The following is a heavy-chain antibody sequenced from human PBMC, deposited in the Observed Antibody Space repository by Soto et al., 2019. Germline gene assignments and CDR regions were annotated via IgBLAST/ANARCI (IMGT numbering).Heavy chain of an antibody. CDR2: ISGSGGST. CDR3: AKDAVYYDVLPGPNS. CDR1: GFTFSRYA. J-gene: IGHJ4*02. Sequence: EVQLLESGGGLVQPGGSLRLSCAASGFTFSRYAMTWVRQAPGKGLEWVSSISGSGGSTYYTNSVKGRFTISRDNSKNMMYLQMNSLRAEDAAIYYCAKDAVYYDVLPGPNSWGQGTLVTVSS. V-gene: IGHV3-23*01. D-gene: IGHD3-9*01.